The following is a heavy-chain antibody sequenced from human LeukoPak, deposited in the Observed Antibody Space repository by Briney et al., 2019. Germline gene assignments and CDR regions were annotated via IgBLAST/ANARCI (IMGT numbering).Heavy chain of an antibody. D-gene: IGHD2-15*01. CDR1: GYTLTSYY. Sequence: ASVKVSCKASGYTLTSYYMHWVRQAPGQGLEWMGIINPSGGSTSYAQKFQGRVAMTRDTSTSTVYMELSSLRSEDTAVYYCARDGYRVVVVAATLNYYMDVWGNGTTVTVSS. V-gene: IGHV1-46*01. CDR2: INPSGGST. J-gene: IGHJ6*03. CDR3: ARDGYRVVVVAATLNYYMDV.